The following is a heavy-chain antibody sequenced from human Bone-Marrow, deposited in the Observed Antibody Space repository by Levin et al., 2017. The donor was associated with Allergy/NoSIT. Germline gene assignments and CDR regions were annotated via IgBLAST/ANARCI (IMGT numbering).Heavy chain of an antibody. V-gene: IGHV3-48*03. CDR2: IRSNNAI. D-gene: IGHD3-3*01. CDR3: ATAVRGGYYGHFDI. J-gene: IGHJ3*02. CDR1: GFAFSSYE. Sequence: GGSLRLSCAASGFAFSSYEMNWVRQAPGKGLEWLSYIRSNNAIYYADSVKGRFIISRDNAKDSLYLQMNSLRAEDTAVYYCATAVRGGYYGHFDIWGRGTTVTVSS.